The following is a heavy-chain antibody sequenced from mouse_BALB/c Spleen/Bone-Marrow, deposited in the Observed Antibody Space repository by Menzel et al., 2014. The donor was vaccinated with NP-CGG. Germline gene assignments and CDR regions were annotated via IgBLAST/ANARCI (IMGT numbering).Heavy chain of an antibody. CDR3: ARGGHDFHLDY. Sequence: QVQLQQSGAELGMPGASVKMSCKASGYTFTDNWMYWVKQRPGQGLEWIGAIDTSDSYTNFNQKFMGKASLTVDASSSTAYKQVSSLTSDDSAVYYCARGGHDFHLDYRGQGTSVTGSS. V-gene: IGHV1-69*01. J-gene: IGHJ4*01. CDR1: GYTFTDNW. D-gene: IGHD2-4*01. CDR2: IDTSDSYT.